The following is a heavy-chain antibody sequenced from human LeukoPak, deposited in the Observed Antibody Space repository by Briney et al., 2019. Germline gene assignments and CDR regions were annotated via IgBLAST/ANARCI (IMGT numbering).Heavy chain of an antibody. CDR1: GFSFSAYA. V-gene: IGHV3-30-3*01. CDR3: ARDFLMASDY. D-gene: IGHD3-10*01. CDR2: ISYDGTNR. J-gene: IGHJ4*02. Sequence: QPGGSLSLSCAASGFSFSAYAMHWVRQAPGKGLEWVAVISYDGTNRYYADSVKGRVTISRDNSKNTLYLQMNSLRPEDTAVYYCARDFLMASDYWGQGTLVTVSS.